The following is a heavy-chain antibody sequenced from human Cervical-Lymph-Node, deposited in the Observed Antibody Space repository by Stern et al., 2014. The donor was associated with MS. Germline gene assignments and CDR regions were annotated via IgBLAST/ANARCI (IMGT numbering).Heavy chain of an antibody. CDR3: ASQI. Sequence: DQLVESGGGVVQPGRSLRLSCAASGFIFSNYAMHWVRQPPGEGLEWVAVVSSDGANTYFADSVKGRFTISRDNSKNTLYLQMNSLKIEDTAIYYCASQIWGQGTIVTVSS. J-gene: IGHJ3*02. CDR2: VSSDGANT. CDR1: GFIFSNYA. V-gene: IGHV3-30*01.